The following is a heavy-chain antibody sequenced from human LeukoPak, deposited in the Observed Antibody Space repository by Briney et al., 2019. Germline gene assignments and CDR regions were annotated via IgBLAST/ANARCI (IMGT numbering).Heavy chain of an antibody. CDR1: VFPFANTW. Sequence: PGGSLRLSSAASVFPFANTWMHWVRQAPRKGLVWVSLITGDGSSSNYADPVKVRFTISRANAKNTLYLQMHSLPTEDTAVYYCVIGGTYGSGSWGQGTLVTVSS. D-gene: IGHD3-10*01. CDR2: ITGDGSSS. CDR3: VIGGTYGSGS. J-gene: IGHJ4*02. V-gene: IGHV3-74*01.